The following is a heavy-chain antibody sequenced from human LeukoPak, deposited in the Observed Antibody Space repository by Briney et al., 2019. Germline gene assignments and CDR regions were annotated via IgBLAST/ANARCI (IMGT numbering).Heavy chain of an antibody. D-gene: IGHD6-13*01. Sequence: SETLSLTCAVYGGSFSGYYWSWIRQPPGKGLEWIGEINHSGSTNYNPSLKSRVTISVDTSKNQFSLKLSSVTAADTAVYYCARRQYSSSWYGYFDYWGQGTLVTVSS. CDR2: INHSGST. CDR3: ARRQYSSSWYGYFDY. J-gene: IGHJ4*02. CDR1: GGSFSGYY. V-gene: IGHV4-34*01.